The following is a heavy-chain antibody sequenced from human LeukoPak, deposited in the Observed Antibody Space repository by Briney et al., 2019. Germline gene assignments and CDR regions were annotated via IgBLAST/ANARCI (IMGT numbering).Heavy chain of an antibody. Sequence: ASVKVSCKASGYTFTGYYMHWVRQAPGQGLEWMGRINPNSGGTNYAQKFQGRAIMTRDTSISTAYMELSRLRSDNTAVYYCARAKGVVAAAGTTYNYWGQGTLVTVSS. CDR2: INPNSGGT. V-gene: IGHV1-2*06. CDR1: GYTFTGYY. CDR3: ARAKGVVAAAGTTYNY. J-gene: IGHJ4*02. D-gene: IGHD6-13*01.